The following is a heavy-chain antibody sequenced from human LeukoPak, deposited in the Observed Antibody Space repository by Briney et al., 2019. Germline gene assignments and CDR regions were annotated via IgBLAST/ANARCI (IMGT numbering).Heavy chain of an antibody. Sequence: GGSLRLSCAASGFTFSSYSMNWVRQAPGKGLEWVSSISSSSTYIYYADSVKGRFTISRDNAKNSLYLQMNSLRGEDTAVYYCARDSTGVGDYWGQGTLVTVSS. D-gene: IGHD7-27*01. CDR1: GFTFSSYS. CDR2: ISSSSTYI. CDR3: ARDSTGVGDY. J-gene: IGHJ4*02. V-gene: IGHV3-21*04.